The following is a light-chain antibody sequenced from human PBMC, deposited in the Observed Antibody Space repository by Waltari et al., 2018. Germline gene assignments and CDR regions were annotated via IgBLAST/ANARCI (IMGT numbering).Light chain of an antibody. Sequence: DIVLTQSPATLSLSPGERATLSCRASQNVITNSLAWYQQKPGQAPRLLLYGASKRATGIPDRFSGSGSGTDFSLTISRLETEDFAVYYCQNYGGSSLFTFGPGTKVDFK. CDR3: QNYGGSSLFT. CDR1: QNVITNS. V-gene: IGKV3-20*01. CDR2: GAS. J-gene: IGKJ3*01.